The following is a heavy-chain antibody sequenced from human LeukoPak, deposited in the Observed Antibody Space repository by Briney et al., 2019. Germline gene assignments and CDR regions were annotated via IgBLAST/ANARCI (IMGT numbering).Heavy chain of an antibody. D-gene: IGHD2-2*01. CDR3: AKGAPCSSTNCYYFYGMDV. Sequence: GGSLRLSCAASGFTFSGFALSWVRLAPRKGLEWVSTISGSGDITYYADSVKGRFTISRDDSKNTLYLQMSSLRAEDTAVFYCAKGAPCSSTNCYYFYGMDVWGQGTTVTVSS. CDR1: GFTFSGFA. V-gene: IGHV3-23*01. J-gene: IGHJ6*02. CDR2: ISGSGDIT.